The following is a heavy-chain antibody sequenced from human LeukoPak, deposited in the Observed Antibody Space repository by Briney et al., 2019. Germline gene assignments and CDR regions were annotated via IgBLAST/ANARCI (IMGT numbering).Heavy chain of an antibody. V-gene: IGHV5-51*01. D-gene: IGHD5-18*01. Sequence: GESLKISCKCSGFDFTAYGIAWVRQIPGKGLEWMGNIYPGGANATYSPSFQGQVTMSAEKWITTVYLQWSSLKASDTAMYYWARHFHSAWFGFWGEGSLVTVSS. CDR2: IYPGGANA. CDR3: ARHFHSAWFGF. CDR1: GFDFTAYG. J-gene: IGHJ4*02.